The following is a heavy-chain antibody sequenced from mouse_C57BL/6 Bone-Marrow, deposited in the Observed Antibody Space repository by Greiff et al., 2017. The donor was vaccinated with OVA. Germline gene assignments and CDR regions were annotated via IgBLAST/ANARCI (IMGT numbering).Heavy chain of an antibody. CDR3: ARVYYGSSYVRVYFDV. J-gene: IGHJ1*03. Sequence: EVQLQQSGPGLVKPSQSLSLTCSVTGYSITSGYYWNWIRQFPGNKLEWMGYISYDGSNNYNPSLKNRISITRDTSKNQFFLKLNSVTTEDTATYYCARVYYGSSYVRVYFDVWGTGTTVTVSS. V-gene: IGHV3-6*01. CDR1: GYSITSGYY. D-gene: IGHD1-1*01. CDR2: ISYDGSN.